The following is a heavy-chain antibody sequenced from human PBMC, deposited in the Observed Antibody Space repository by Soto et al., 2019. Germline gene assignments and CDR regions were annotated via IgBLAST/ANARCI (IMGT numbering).Heavy chain of an antibody. CDR1: GFSFRDYY. Sequence: QVQLVESGGALVKPGGSLRLSCAASGFSFRDYYMSWIRQAPGKGLEWISYISGSGNTIYYADSVKGRFIISRDNAKNSLFLQMNSLRADDTAVYYCARDRPTMVVVVMGWFDPWGQGTLVTVSS. V-gene: IGHV3-11*01. D-gene: IGHD3-22*01. J-gene: IGHJ5*02. CDR2: ISGSGNTI. CDR3: ARDRPTMVVVVMGWFDP.